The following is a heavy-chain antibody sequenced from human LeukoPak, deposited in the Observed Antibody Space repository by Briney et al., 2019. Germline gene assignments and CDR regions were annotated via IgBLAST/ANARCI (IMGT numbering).Heavy chain of an antibody. J-gene: IGHJ6*02. Sequence: SETLSLTCTVSGGSISSYYWSWIRQPAGKGLEWIGRIYTSGSTSYNPSLKSRVTMSVDTSKNQFSLKLNSVTAADTAVYYCARDPNSYGYYYYDGMDVWGHGTTVTVSS. V-gene: IGHV4-4*07. D-gene: IGHD5-18*01. CDR3: ARDPNSYGYYYYDGMDV. CDR2: IYTSGST. CDR1: GGSISSYY.